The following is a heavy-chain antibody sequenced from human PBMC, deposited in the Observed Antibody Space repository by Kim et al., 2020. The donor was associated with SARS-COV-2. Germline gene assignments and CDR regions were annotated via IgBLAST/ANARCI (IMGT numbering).Heavy chain of an antibody. Sequence: SETLSLTCTVSGGSISSSSYYWGWIRQPPGKGLEWIGSIYYSGSTYYNPSLKSRVTISVDTSKNQFSLKLSSVTAADTAVYYCASQHYDFWSGYLDAFDIWGQGTMVTVSS. V-gene: IGHV4-39*01. D-gene: IGHD3-3*01. CDR3: ASQHYDFWSGYLDAFDI. CDR2: IYYSGST. J-gene: IGHJ3*02. CDR1: GGSISSSSYY.